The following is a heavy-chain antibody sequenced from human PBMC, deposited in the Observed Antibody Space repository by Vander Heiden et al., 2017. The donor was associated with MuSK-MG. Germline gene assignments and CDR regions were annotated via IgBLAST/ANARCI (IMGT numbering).Heavy chain of an antibody. D-gene: IGHD6-19*01. Sequence: QLQLQESGPGLVKPSETLSLTCTVPGGPISSYYWSWIRQPPGKGLEWIGNIYYSGSTNYNPSLKSRVTISVDTSKNQFSLKLSSVTAADTAVYYCASGYSSGWYGYWGQGTLVTVSS. CDR3: ASGYSSGWYGY. CDR2: IYYSGST. V-gene: IGHV4-59*08. J-gene: IGHJ4*02. CDR1: GGPISSYY.